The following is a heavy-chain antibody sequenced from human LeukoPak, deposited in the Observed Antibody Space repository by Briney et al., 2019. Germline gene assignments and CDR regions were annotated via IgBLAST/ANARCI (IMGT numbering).Heavy chain of an antibody. V-gene: IGHV4-34*01. J-gene: IGHJ5*02. CDR3: ARKPAFGAPSIAVAGGWFDP. CDR1: GGSFSGYY. Sequence: SETLSLTCAVYGGSFSGYYWSWIRQPPGKGLEWIGEINHSGSTNYNPPLKSRVTISVDTSKNQFSLKLSSVTAADTAVYYCARKPAFGAPSIAVAGGWFDPWGQGTLVTVSS. CDR2: INHSGST. D-gene: IGHD6-19*01.